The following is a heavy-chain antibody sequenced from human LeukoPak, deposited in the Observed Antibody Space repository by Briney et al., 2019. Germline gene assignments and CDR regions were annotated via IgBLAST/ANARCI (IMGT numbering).Heavy chain of an antibody. CDR1: GFTFGDYA. J-gene: IGHJ4*02. Sequence: PGGSLRLSCTASGFTFGDYAMSWVRQAPGKGLEWVGFIRSKAYGGSTEYAASVKGRSTISRDDSKSIAYRQMNSLKTEDTAVYYCTSCSSISCYTFDFDYWGQGTLVTVSS. D-gene: IGHD2-2*02. CDR2: IRSKAYGGST. CDR3: TSCSSISCYTFDFDY. V-gene: IGHV3-49*04.